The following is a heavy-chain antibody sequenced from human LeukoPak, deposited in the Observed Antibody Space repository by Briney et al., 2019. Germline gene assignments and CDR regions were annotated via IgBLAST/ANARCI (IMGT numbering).Heavy chain of an antibody. CDR3: ARGPANWLDP. CDR2: INPSSGGT. CDR1: GYTFTGYY. J-gene: IGHJ5*02. Sequence: ASVKVSCKASGYTFTGYYIYWVRQAPGQGLEWVGWINPSSGGTKYAQKFLGRVTMTRDTSISTAYMELSSLRSDDTAVYYCARGPANWLDPWGQGTLVAVSS. V-gene: IGHV1-2*02.